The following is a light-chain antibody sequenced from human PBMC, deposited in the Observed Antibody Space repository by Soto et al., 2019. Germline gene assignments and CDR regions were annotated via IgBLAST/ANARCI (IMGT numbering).Light chain of an antibody. CDR2: DVS. V-gene: IGLV2-11*01. Sequence: QSALTQPRSVSGSPGQSVTISCSGASNGYNFVSWSQQHPGKAPKVLIYDVSKRPSGVPDRFSGSKSANTASLTISGLQAEDEADYYCCSYVGSYTFVFGIGTKVTVL. CDR1: SNGYNF. CDR3: CSYVGSYTFV. J-gene: IGLJ1*01.